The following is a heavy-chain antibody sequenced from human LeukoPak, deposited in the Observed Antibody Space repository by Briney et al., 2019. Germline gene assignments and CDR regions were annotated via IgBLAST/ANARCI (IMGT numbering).Heavy chain of an antibody. J-gene: IGHJ5*02. CDR3: ARAGNLFYWFDP. D-gene: IGHD1-1*01. CDR2: INPNSGGT. V-gene: IGHV1-2*02. CDR1: GYTFTGYY. Sequence: ASVKVSCKASGYTFTGYYMHWVRQAPGQGLEWMGWINPNSGGTNYAQKLQGRVTMTRDTSISTAYMELSRLRSDDTAVYYCARAGNLFYWFDPWGQGTLVTVSS.